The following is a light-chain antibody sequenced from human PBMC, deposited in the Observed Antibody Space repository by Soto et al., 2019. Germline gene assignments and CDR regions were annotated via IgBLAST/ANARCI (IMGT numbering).Light chain of an antibody. CDR2: DAS. Sequence: EIVLTQSPATLSLSPGERATLSCRASQSVTTFLAWYQQKSGQAPRLLISDASNRATGIPARFSGSGSGTDFTLTISSLEPEDSAVYYCQQRSSWWTFGQGTKLEIK. CDR3: QQRSSWWT. CDR1: QSVTTF. J-gene: IGKJ1*01. V-gene: IGKV3-11*01.